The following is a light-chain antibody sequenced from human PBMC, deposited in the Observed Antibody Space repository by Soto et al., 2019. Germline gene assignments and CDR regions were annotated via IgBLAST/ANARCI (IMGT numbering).Light chain of an antibody. V-gene: IGLV1-51*02. CDR1: SSNIGKNY. Sequence: QSVLTQPPSVSAASGQKVTISCSGSSSNIGKNYVSWYQQLPGTAPKLLVYETYKRPSGIPDRFAGSKSGTSATLGISGLQTGDEADYYCGTLDTSLTVSLFGGGTKLTVL. J-gene: IGLJ2*01. CDR2: ETY. CDR3: GTLDTSLTVSL.